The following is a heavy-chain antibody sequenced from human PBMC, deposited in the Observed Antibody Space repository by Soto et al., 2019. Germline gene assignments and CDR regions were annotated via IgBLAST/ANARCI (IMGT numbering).Heavy chain of an antibody. CDR3: ARNLAGRLYGMDV. CDR1: GGSISSINW. CDR2: FHHSGKT. Sequence: QVQLQESGPGLVKPSGTLSLTCAVSGGSISSINWWSWVRQPPGKGLEWIGEFHHSGKTNYIPSLQIRVXXSXDXXKNQFPLNLNSVTAADTAVYYCARNLAGRLYGMDVWGQGTTVTVSS. V-gene: IGHV4-4*02. D-gene: IGHD1-26*01. J-gene: IGHJ6*02.